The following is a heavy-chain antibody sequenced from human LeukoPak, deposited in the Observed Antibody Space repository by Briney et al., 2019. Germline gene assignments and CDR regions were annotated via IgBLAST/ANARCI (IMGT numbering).Heavy chain of an antibody. D-gene: IGHD3-10*01. CDR3: AKEPHYYGSGSYLDH. CDR2: LNWNGDKT. V-gene: IGHV3-20*04. CDR1: GFTFDDCD. Sequence: GGSLRLSCVASGFTFDDCDLSWVRQVPGKGLEWVCGLNWNGDKTGYADSVKGRFTISRDNSNNTLYLQMNSLRVEDTAVYYCAKEPHYYGSGSYLDHWGQGTLVTVSS. J-gene: IGHJ4*02.